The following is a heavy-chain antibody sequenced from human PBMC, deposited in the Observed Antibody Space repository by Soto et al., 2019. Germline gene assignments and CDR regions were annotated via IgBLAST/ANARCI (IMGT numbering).Heavy chain of an antibody. J-gene: IGHJ4*02. V-gene: IGHV4-34*01. Sequence: SETLSLTCAVYGGSLSGYYWSWIRQPPGKGLEWIGEINHSGNTNYNPSLKSRVTISVDTSKNQLFLNLTSVTAADTAIYYCARHHVRGRTIAGAAEFWGQGALVTVSS. CDR1: GGSLSGYY. CDR2: INHSGNT. CDR3: ARHHVRGRTIAGAAEF. D-gene: IGHD1-26*01.